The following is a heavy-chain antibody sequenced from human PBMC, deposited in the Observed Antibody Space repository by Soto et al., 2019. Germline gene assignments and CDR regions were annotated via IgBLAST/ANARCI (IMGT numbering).Heavy chain of an antibody. V-gene: IGHV4-34*01. CDR2: INHSGST. CDR1: GGSFSGYY. Sequence: SETLSLTCAVYGGSFSGYYWSWIRQPPGKGLEWIGEINHSGSTNYNPSLKSRVTISVDTSKNQFSLKLSSVTAADTAVYYCASGVGWGSYSKYNWFDPCGQGTLVTVSS. CDR3: ASGVGWGSYSKYNWFDP. D-gene: IGHD3-16*01. J-gene: IGHJ5*02.